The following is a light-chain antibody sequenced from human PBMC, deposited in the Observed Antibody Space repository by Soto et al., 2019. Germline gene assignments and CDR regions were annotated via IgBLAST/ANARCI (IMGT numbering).Light chain of an antibody. CDR1: QSVSSN. Sequence: EIVMTQSPATLSVSPGERATFSCRASQSVSSNLAWYQQKPGQAPRLLIYAASTRATGIPARFSGSGSGTEFTLTISSLQSEDFAVYYCQQHNNWPLTFGGGTKVEIK. CDR2: AAS. CDR3: QQHNNWPLT. J-gene: IGKJ4*01. V-gene: IGKV3-15*01.